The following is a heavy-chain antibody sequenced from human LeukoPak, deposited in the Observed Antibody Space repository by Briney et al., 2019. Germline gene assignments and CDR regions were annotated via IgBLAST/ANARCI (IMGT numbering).Heavy chain of an antibody. D-gene: IGHD3-16*01. CDR1: GFTFSSHW. Sequence: PGGSLRLSCAASGFTFSSHWMNWVRQAPGKGLEWVANIYQDGSEKYYVDSVKGRFTISRDNAKNSLYLQVNSLRAEDTAVYYCARDATPDGIIFDYWGQGTLVTVSS. J-gene: IGHJ4*02. CDR2: IYQDGSEK. CDR3: ARDATPDGIIFDY. V-gene: IGHV3-7*05.